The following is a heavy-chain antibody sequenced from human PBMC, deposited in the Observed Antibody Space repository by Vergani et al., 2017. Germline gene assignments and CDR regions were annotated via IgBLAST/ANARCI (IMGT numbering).Heavy chain of an antibody. Sequence: QVQLVESGGGVVQPGRSLRLSCAASGFTFSSYGMHWVRQAPGKGLEGVAVISYDGSNKYYADSVKGRFTISRDNSKNTLYLQMNSLRAEDTAVYYCAKSPRSSPGYYYYYMDVWGKAPTVTVSS. CDR1: GFTFSSYG. CDR2: ISYDGSNK. D-gene: IGHD3-10*01. V-gene: IGHV3-30*18. CDR3: AKSPRSSPGYYYYYMDV. J-gene: IGHJ6*03.